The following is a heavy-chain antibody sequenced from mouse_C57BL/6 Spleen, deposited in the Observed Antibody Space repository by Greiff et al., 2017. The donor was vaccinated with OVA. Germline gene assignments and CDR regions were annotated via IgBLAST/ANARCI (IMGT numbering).Heavy chain of an antibody. Sequence: EVQLQQSGPELVKPGASVKISCKASGYTFTDYYMNWVKQSHGKSLEWIGDINPNNGGTSYNQKFKGKATLTVDKSSSTAYMELRSLTSEDSAVYYCASTYYGSSYADWGQGTLVTVSA. CDR2: INPNNGGT. V-gene: IGHV1-26*01. CDR3: ASTYYGSSYAD. J-gene: IGHJ3*01. D-gene: IGHD1-1*01. CDR1: GYTFTDYY.